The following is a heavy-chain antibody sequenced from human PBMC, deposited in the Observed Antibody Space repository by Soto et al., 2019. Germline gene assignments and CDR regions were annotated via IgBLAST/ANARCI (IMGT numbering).Heavy chain of an antibody. CDR1: GYPLTELC. D-gene: IGHD3-9*01. V-gene: IGHV1-24*01. CDR2: FDPEDGET. CDR3: ATPLTSCHIYAILTGPIVDY. Sequence: SVKVSCKVSGYPLTELCMHWVRQAPGKGLEWMGGFDPEDGETIYAQKFQGRVTMTEDTSTDTAYMELSSLRSEDTAVYYCATPLTSCHIYAILTGPIVDYWGHGTLVTVSS. J-gene: IGHJ4*01.